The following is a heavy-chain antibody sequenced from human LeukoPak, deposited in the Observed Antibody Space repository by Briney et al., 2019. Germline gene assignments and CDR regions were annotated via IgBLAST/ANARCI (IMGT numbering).Heavy chain of an antibody. Sequence: SETLSLTCTVSGGSISSYYWSWIRQPPGKGLEWIGYIYYSGSTNYNPSLKSRVTISVDTSKNQFSLKLSFVTAADTAVYYCARVLRMAYCSSTSCYLDYYYMDVWGKGTTVTVSS. V-gene: IGHV4-59*01. CDR1: GGSISSYY. CDR3: ARVLRMAYCSSTSCYLDYYYMDV. CDR2: IYYSGST. J-gene: IGHJ6*03. D-gene: IGHD2-2*01.